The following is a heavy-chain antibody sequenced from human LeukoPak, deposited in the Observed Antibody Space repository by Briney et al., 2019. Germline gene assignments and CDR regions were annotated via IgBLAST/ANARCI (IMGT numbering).Heavy chain of an antibody. CDR3: AKDMASYDSSGYQFDY. CDR1: GFTFDDYA. J-gene: IGHJ4*02. D-gene: IGHD3-22*01. Sequence: PGGSLRLSCAAPGFTFDDYAMHWVRQAPGKGLEWVSLISGDGGSTYYADSVKGRFTISRDNSKNSLYLQMNSLRTEDTALYYCAKDMASYDSSGYQFDYWGQGTLVTVSS. V-gene: IGHV3-43*02. CDR2: ISGDGGST.